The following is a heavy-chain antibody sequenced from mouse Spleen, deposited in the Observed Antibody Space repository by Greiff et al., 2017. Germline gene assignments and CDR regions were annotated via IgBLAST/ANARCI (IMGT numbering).Heavy chain of an antibody. CDR3: ARHGNYGGYYAMDY. Sequence: EVKLVESGGGLVKLGGSLKLSCAASGFTFSSYAMSWVRQTPEKRLEWVATISSGGGNTYYPDSVKGRFTISRDNAKNTLYLQMSSLKSEDTAMYYCARHGNYGGYYAMDYWGQGTSVTVSS. D-gene: IGHD2-1*01. V-gene: IGHV5-9*04. CDR2: ISSGGGNT. CDR1: GFTFSSYA. J-gene: IGHJ4*01.